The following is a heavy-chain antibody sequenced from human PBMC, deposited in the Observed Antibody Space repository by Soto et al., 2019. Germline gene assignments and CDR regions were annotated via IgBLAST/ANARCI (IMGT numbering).Heavy chain of an antibody. J-gene: IGHJ4*02. CDR3: ARDKFVWGGYSNAKGPIWY. CDR1: GFTFSSYS. D-gene: IGHD4-4*01. V-gene: IGHV3-21*01. Sequence: LRLSCAASGFTFSSYSMNGVRQAPGKGRECVSSISSSSSYIYYADSVKGRFTISRDNAKNSLYLQMNSLRAEDTAVYYCARDKFVWGGYSNAKGPIWYWRQGTLVSVSS. CDR2: ISSSSSYI.